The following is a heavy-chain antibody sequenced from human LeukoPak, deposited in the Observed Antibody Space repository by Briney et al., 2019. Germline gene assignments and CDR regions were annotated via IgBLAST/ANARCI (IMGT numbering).Heavy chain of an antibody. CDR1: GFTFSNYW. V-gene: IGHV3-30*18. J-gene: IGHJ4*02. CDR2: ISYRGTNE. D-gene: IGHD2-2*01. Sequence: PGGSLRLSCAASGFTFSNYWMHWVRQAPGKGLEWVAAISYRGTNEYYADSVKGRFTISRDNSKNTLYLQMNSLRAEDTAVYYCTKEVGPPDYWGQGTLVTVSS. CDR3: TKEVGPPDY.